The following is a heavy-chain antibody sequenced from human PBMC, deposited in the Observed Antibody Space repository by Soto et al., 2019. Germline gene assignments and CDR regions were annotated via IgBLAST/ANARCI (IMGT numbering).Heavy chain of an antibody. D-gene: IGHD3-9*01. Sequence: GGSLRLSCAASGFTFSSYAMSWVRQAPGKGLEWVSTISGSGGSTYYADSVKGRFTISRDNSKNTLFLQLNSLRAEDTAVYYCAKTAYYDILTGYYIRNYFDYWGQGTLVTVSS. J-gene: IGHJ4*02. CDR3: AKTAYYDILTGYYIRNYFDY. V-gene: IGHV3-23*01. CDR2: ISGSGGST. CDR1: GFTFSSYA.